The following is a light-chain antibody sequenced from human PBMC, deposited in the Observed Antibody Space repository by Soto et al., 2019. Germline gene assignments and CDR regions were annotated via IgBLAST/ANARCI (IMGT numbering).Light chain of an antibody. CDR1: QSVSSY. CDR3: QQYNNWPRT. CDR2: DAS. Sequence: EIVLTQSPATLSLSPGERATLSCRASQSVSSYLAWYQQKPGQAPRLLIYDASNRATGIPARFSGSGSGTDFTLTISSLEPEDFAIYYCQQYNNWPRTFGQGTNLEI. V-gene: IGKV3-11*01. J-gene: IGKJ2*01.